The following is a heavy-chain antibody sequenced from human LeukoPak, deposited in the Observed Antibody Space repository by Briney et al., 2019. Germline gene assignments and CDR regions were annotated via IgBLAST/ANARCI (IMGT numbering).Heavy chain of an antibody. CDR2: INHSGST. D-gene: IGHD2-2*01. Sequence: SETLSLTCAVYGGSFSGYYWSWIRQPPGKGLEWMGEINHSGSTNYNPSLKSRVTISVDTSKNQFSLKLSSVTAADTAVYYCARGAGDCSSTSCPFDYWGQGTLVTVSS. J-gene: IGHJ4*02. CDR1: GGSFSGYY. V-gene: IGHV4-34*01. CDR3: ARGAGDCSSTSCPFDY.